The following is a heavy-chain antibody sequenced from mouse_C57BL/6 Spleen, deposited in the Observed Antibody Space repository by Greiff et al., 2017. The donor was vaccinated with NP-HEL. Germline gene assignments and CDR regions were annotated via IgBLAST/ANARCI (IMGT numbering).Heavy chain of an antibody. CDR3: ARGGEGFAY. CDR2: INPNNGGT. CDR1: GYTFTDYY. D-gene: IGHD1-1*02. J-gene: IGHJ3*01. Sequence: EVQLQQSGPELVKPGASVKISCKASGYTFTDYYMNWVKPSHGKSLEWIGDINPNNGGTSYNQKFKGKATLTVDKSSSTAYMELRSLTSEDSAVYYCARGGEGFAYWGQGTLVTVSA. V-gene: IGHV1-26*01.